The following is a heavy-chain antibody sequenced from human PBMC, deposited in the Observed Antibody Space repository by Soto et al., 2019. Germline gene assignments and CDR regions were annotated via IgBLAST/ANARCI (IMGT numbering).Heavy chain of an antibody. D-gene: IGHD2-15*01. Sequence: SETLSLTCNVSGGSISSSRSYWAWIRQPPGKGLEWIANIFYSGSTYYNPSLASRVTVSVDTSKNQFSLKLSSVTAADTAVYYCARYLSKADIDLWFYPLGQRTPVPVS. J-gene: IGHJ5*02. CDR2: IFYSGST. V-gene: IGHV4-39*01. CDR1: GGSISSSRSY. CDR3: ARYLSKADIDLWFYP.